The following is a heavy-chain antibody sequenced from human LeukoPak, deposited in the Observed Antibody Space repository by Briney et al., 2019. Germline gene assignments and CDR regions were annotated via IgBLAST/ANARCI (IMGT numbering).Heavy chain of an antibody. CDR2: ISSSSSYI. CDR3: ARDGAEGAVAGDY. V-gene: IGHV3-21*04. Sequence: PGGSLRLSCAASGFTFSSYSMNWVRQAPGKGLEWVSSISSSSSYIYYADSVKGRFTISRDNAKNSLYLQMNSLRAEDTAVYYCARDGAEGAVAGDYWGQGTLVTVSS. J-gene: IGHJ4*02. D-gene: IGHD6-19*01. CDR1: GFTFSSYS.